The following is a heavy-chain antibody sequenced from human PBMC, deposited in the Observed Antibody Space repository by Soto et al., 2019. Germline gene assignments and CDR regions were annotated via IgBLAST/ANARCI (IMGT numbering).Heavy chain of an antibody. CDR2: IYYSGTT. V-gene: IGHV4-59*08. CDR3: ARRPHAIDY. CDR1: GGSISSYY. J-gene: IGHJ4*02. Sequence: PSETLSLTCTVSGGSISSYYWSWIRQPPGKGLEWIGYIYYSGTTNYNPPLKSRVTISVDTSKNQFSLKLSSVTAADTAVYYCARRPHAIDYWGQGTLVTVSS. D-gene: IGHD2-2*01.